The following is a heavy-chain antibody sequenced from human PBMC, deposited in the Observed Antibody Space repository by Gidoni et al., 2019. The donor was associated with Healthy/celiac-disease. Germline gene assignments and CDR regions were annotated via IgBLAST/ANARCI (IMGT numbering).Heavy chain of an antibody. CDR3: TTAYAVHDY. V-gene: IGHV3-15*01. D-gene: IGHD1-1*01. Sequence: EVQLVESGGGLVKPGGSLRLSCAASGFTFSNAWMSWVRKAPGKGLGWVGRIKSKSDWWTTYYAAPVKVRFTISRDDSKNTLYLQINSLKTEDTAVYYCTTAYAVHDYWGQGTLVTVSS. CDR1: GFTFSNAW. CDR2: IKSKSDWWTT. J-gene: IGHJ4*02.